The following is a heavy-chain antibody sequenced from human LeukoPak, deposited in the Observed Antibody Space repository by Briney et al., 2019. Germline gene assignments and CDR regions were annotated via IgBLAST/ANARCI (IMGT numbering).Heavy chain of an antibody. D-gene: IGHD1-26*01. CDR3: GSGAFYYYMDV. CDR2: IYYGGST. Sequence: SETLSLTCTVSSGSISSSNYYWGRIRQPPGKGLEWIGSIYYGGSTYYNPSLKSRVTISVDTSKNQFSLKLTSVPAADTAVYFGGSGAFYYYMDVWGKGTTVTVSS. CDR1: SGSISSSNYY. J-gene: IGHJ6*03. V-gene: IGHV4-39*01.